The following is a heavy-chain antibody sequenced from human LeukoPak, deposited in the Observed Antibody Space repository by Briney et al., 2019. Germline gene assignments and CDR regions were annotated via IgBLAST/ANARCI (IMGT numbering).Heavy chain of an antibody. Sequence: SETLSLTCTVSGGSISSSSYYWGWIRQPPGKGLEWIGYIYYSGSTNYNPSLKSRATISVDTSKNQFSLKLSSVTAADTAVYYCARESMIGFDYWGQGTLVTVSS. CDR2: IYYSGST. CDR1: GGSISSSSYY. V-gene: IGHV4-61*01. D-gene: IGHD3-22*01. J-gene: IGHJ4*02. CDR3: ARESMIGFDY.